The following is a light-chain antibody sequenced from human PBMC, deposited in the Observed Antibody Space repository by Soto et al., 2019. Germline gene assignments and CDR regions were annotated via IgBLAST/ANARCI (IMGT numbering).Light chain of an antibody. CDR1: SSDVGGYNY. J-gene: IGLJ2*01. V-gene: IGLV2-14*01. CDR3: SSYTSSRAHVV. Sequence: QSVLTQPASVSGSPGQSITISCTGTSSDVGGYNYVSWYQQHPGKAPKLMIYDVSGRPSGVSNRFSGSKSGNTASLTISGLQAEDEADYHCSSYTSSRAHVVFGGGTKLTVL. CDR2: DVS.